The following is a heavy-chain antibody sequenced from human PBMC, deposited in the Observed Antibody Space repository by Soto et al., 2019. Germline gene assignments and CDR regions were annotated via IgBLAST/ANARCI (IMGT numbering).Heavy chain of an antibody. CDR2: IIPMFGTA. CDR3: ARVVELELLAVRSYYFDY. J-gene: IGHJ4*02. V-gene: IGHV1-69*13. CDR1: GGTFSSYA. D-gene: IGHD1-7*01. Sequence: GASVKVSCKASGGTFSSYAISWVRQAPGQGLEWMGGIIPMFGTANYAQRFQGRVTITADESTSTAYMELSSLRSEDTAVYYCARVVELELLAVRSYYFDYWGQGTLVTVSS.